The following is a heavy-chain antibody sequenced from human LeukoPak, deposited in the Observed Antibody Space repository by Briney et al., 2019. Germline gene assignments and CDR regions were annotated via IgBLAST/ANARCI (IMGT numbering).Heavy chain of an antibody. J-gene: IGHJ4*02. CDR2: ITTYNGNT. V-gene: IGHV1-18*01. CDR1: GYTFTSYG. CDR3: ARGYDYGDYVGDFDY. Sequence: ASVKVSCKASGYTFTSYGISWVRQAPGQGLEWMGWITTYNGNTNYAQKLQGRVTMTTDTSTSTAYMDLRGLRSDDTALYYCARGYDYGDYVGDFDYWGQGTLVTVSS. D-gene: IGHD4-17*01.